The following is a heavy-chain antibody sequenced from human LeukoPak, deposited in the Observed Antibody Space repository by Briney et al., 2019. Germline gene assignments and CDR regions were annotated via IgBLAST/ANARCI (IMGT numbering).Heavy chain of an antibody. J-gene: IGHJ3*02. CDR1: GGSFSGYY. D-gene: IGHD2-8*01. CDR3: ARVYYCTNGVCPDALDI. V-gene: IGHV4-34*01. CDR2: IYYSGST. Sequence: SETLSLTCAVYGGSFSGYYWSWIRQPPGKGLEWIGSIYYSGSTYYNPSLKSRVTISVDTSKNQFSLKLSSVTAADTAIYYCARVYYCTNGVCPDALDIWGQGTMVTVSS.